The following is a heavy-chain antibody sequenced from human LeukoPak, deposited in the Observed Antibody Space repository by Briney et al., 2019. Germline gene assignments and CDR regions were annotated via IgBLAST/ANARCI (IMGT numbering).Heavy chain of an antibody. CDR2: ISAYNGNT. CDR1: GYTFTSYG. D-gene: IGHD3-22*01. Sequence: ASVKVSCXASGYTFTSYGISWVRQAPGQGLEWMGWISAYNGNTNYAQKLQGRVTMTTDTSTSTAYMELRSLRSDDTAVYYCARAGYYDSSGYFDYWGQGTLVTVSS. CDR3: ARAGYYDSSGYFDY. J-gene: IGHJ4*02. V-gene: IGHV1-18*01.